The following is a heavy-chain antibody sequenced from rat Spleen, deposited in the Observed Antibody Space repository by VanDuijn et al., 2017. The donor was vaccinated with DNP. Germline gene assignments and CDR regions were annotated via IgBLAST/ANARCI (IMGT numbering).Heavy chain of an antibody. V-gene: IGHV5S23*01. D-gene: IGHD1-11*01. Sequence: EVQLVESGGGLVQPGNSLKLSCAASGFTFSDYAMAWVRQSPKKGLEWVASISTGGDYTHYRDSVKGRFTISRDNSKNTLYLQMDSLRSEDTATYYCATGVYGGYEDWFANWGQGTLVTVSS. J-gene: IGHJ3*01. CDR3: ATGVYGGYEDWFAN. CDR1: GFTFSDYA. CDR2: ISTGGDYT.